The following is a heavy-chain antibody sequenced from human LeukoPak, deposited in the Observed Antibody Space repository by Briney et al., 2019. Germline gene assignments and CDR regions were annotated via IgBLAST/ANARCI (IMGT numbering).Heavy chain of an antibody. CDR1: GFTFSSYA. Sequence: PGGSLRLSCAASGFTFSSYAMSWVRQAPGEALEWVSTISASGRATHYADSVKGRFTISRDNSKETLNLQMNGLRAEDTAVYYCARDVGANHFDYWGRGTLVAVSS. CDR3: ARDVGANHFDY. CDR2: ISASGRAT. D-gene: IGHD4/OR15-4a*01. J-gene: IGHJ4*02. V-gene: IGHV3-23*01.